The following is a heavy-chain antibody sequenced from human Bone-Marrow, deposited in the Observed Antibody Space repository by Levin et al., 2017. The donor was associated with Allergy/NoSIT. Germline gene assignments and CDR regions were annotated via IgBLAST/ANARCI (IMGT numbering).Heavy chain of an antibody. D-gene: IGHD3-22*01. CDR2: ITWNSGNI. CDR1: GFTFDDYA. J-gene: IGHJ5*02. CDR3: TRDRSYDSSGYSWFDP. V-gene: IGHV3-9*01. Sequence: PGGSLRLSCAASGFTFDDYAMHWVRQVPGKGLEWVSSITWNSGNIAYADSIKGRFTISRDNAKNSLYLQMTSLRVEDTAFYHCTRDRSYDSSGYSWFDPWGQGTLVIVSS.